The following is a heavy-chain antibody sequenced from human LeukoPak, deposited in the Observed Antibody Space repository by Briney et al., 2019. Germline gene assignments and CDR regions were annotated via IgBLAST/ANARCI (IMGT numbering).Heavy chain of an antibody. J-gene: IGHJ6*02. CDR2: ISYDGSNK. Sequence: GGSLRLSCAASGFTFSSYGMHWVRRAPGKGLEWVAVISYDGSNKYYADSVKGRFTISRDNSKNTLYLQMNSLRAEDTAVYYCAKVAKLTNYYYYGMDVWGQGTTVTVSS. CDR3: AKVAKLTNYYYYGMDV. V-gene: IGHV3-30*18. CDR1: GFTFSSYG. D-gene: IGHD2-8*01.